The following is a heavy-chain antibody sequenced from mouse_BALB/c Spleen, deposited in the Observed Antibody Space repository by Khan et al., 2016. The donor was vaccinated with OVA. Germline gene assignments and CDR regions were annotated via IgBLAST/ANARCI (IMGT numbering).Heavy chain of an antibody. Sequence: QVQLQQSGTELVRPGTSVKVSCKASGYAFTHYLIEWVKQRPGQGLEWIGVINPGSGGTNYNEKFEGKATLTADNSSSTAYMHLSSLTSDDSAVYFCARGFYDGDLAWLAYWGQGTLVTVS. CDR3: ARGFYDGDLAWLAY. J-gene: IGHJ3*01. D-gene: IGHD2-3*01. CDR1: GYAFTHYL. CDR2: INPGSGGT. V-gene: IGHV1-54*01.